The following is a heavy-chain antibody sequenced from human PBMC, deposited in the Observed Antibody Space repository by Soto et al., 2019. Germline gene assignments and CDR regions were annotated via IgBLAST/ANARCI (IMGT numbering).Heavy chain of an antibody. CDR3: ARDDPKGELPGAFDN. V-gene: IGHV3-7*01. CDR2: INEDGSEK. CDR1: GFSFSAYW. J-gene: IGHJ3*02. D-gene: IGHD1-26*01. Sequence: EVQLVESGGALVQPGGSLRLSCAASGFSFSAYWMNWVRQAPGKGLEWVANINEDGSEKYYVDSVKGRFTISRDNAKDSMYLQMNNLGAEDTAVYYCARDDPKGELPGAFDNWGQGTVVTVSS.